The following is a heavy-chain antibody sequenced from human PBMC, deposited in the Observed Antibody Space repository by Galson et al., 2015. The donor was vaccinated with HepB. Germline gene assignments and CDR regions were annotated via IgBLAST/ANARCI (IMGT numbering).Heavy chain of an antibody. CDR2: IYISGNI. D-gene: IGHD1-26*01. CDR1: DGSMNDYY. CDR3: ARQFRVGTKNSSGMDV. Sequence: ETLSLTCIVSDGSMNDYYWTWIRQPAGKGLEGIGRIYISGNINYNPSLKSRVTMSIDTSQNQFSLKLNSVTAADTAVYYCARQFRVGTKNSSGMDVWGQGTTVTVSS. V-gene: IGHV4-4*07. J-gene: IGHJ6*02.